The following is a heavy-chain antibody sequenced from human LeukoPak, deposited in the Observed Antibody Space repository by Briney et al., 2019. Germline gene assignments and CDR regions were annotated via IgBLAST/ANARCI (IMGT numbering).Heavy chain of an antibody. V-gene: IGHV1-18*01. CDR2: ISAYNGNT. J-gene: IGHJ4*02. Sequence: GASVKVSCKASGYTFTSYGISWVRQAPGQGLEWMGWISAYNGNTNYAQKLQGRVTMTTDTSTSTAYMELRSLRSDDTAVYYCARGDRGYCSGGSCYPRMLHFDYWGQGTLVTVSS. D-gene: IGHD2-15*01. CDR1: GYTFTSYG. CDR3: ARGDRGYCSGGSCYPRMLHFDY.